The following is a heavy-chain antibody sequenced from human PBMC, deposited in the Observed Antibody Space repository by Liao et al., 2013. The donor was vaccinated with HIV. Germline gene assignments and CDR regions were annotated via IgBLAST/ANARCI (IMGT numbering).Heavy chain of an antibody. D-gene: IGHD2-15*01. J-gene: IGHJ6*03. CDR3: ARHPCSGGSCYSRYYYYYMDV. Sequence: QVQLQESGPGLVKPSQTLSLTCTVSGGSISSGSYYWGWIRQPPGKGLEWIGSMYYSGSTYYNPSLKSRVTISVDTSKNQFSLKLSSVTAADTAVYFCARHPCSGGSCYSRYYYYYMDVWGKGTTVTVSS. V-gene: IGHV4-39*07. CDR2: MYYSGST. CDR1: GGSISSGSYY.